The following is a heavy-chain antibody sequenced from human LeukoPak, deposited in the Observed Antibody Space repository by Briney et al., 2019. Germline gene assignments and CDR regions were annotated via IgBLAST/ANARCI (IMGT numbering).Heavy chain of an antibody. D-gene: IGHD3-3*01. CDR3: AVDSITIFGVVIPDYYYMDV. Sequence: ASVKVSCKASGGTFSSYAISWVRQAPGQGLEWMGGIIPIFGTANYAQKFQGRVTITADESTSTAYMELSSLRSEDTAVYYCAVDSITIFGVVIPDYYYMDVWGKGTTVTVSS. V-gene: IGHV1-69*13. CDR1: GGTFSSYA. CDR2: IIPIFGTA. J-gene: IGHJ6*03.